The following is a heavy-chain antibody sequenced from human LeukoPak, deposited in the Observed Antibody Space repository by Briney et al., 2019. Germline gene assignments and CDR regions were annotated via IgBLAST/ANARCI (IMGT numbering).Heavy chain of an antibody. J-gene: IGHJ4*02. CDR1: GYTFTNYY. D-gene: IGHD6-13*01. CDR2: INPSGGST. CDR3: ARDQAEAAAGTNFDY. Sequence: ASVKVSCKASGYTFTNYYMHWVRQAPGQGLEWMGIINPSGGSTSYAQKFQGRVTMTRDMSTSTVYMELSSLRSEDTAVYYCARDQAEAAAGTNFDYWGQGTLVTVSS. V-gene: IGHV1-46*01.